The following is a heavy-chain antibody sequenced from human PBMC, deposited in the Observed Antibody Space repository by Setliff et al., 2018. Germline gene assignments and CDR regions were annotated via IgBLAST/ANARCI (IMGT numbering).Heavy chain of an antibody. V-gene: IGHV1-8*02. J-gene: IGHJ3*01. CDR2: MNPNSGNT. CDR1: GYTFSNYD. Sequence: ASVKVSCTASGYTFSNYDINWVRQGTGQGLEWMVWMNPNSGNTGYAQKFQGRVTMTRNTSISTVYMELTSLRYEDMAVYYCARGLRQDRSNSDVFDVWGQGIVVTVSS. D-gene: IGHD4-4*01. CDR3: ARGLRQDRSNSDVFDV.